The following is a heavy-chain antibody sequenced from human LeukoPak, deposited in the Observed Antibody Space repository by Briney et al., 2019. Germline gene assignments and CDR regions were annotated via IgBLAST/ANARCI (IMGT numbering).Heavy chain of an antibody. CDR3: ARGATYAYYQDY. J-gene: IGHJ4*02. D-gene: IGHD1-26*01. CDR1: GFTFSSHW. CDR2: IKYDASST. V-gene: IGHV3-74*01. Sequence: GGSLRLFCAVSGFTFSSHWMHWVRQAPGKGLAWVSRIKYDASSTSYADSVKGRFTISRDNAKNTLHLQMNSLRAEDTAVYYCARGATYAYYQDYWGQGTLVTVSS.